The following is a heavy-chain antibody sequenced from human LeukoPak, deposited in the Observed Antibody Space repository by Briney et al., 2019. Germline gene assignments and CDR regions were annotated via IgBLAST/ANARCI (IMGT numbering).Heavy chain of an antibody. V-gene: IGHV4-59*12. D-gene: IGHD2-2*01. CDR2: IYYSGST. CDR1: GGSISSYY. J-gene: IGHJ4*02. CDR3: AGQVSGVVPAAVDY. Sequence: SETLSLTCTVSGGSISSYYWSWIRQPPGKGLEWIGYIYYSGSTNYNPSLKSRVTISVDRSKNQFSLKLSSVTAADTAVYYCAGQVSGVVPAAVDYWGQGTLVTVSS.